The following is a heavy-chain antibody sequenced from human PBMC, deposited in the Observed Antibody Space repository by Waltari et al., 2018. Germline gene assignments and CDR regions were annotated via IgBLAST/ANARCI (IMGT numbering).Heavy chain of an antibody. J-gene: IGHJ3*02. CDR3: ARAGGTYGAAFDI. Sequence: EVQLVESGGGLVQPGGSLRLSCAASGFTFSSYWMSWVRRAPGKGLEWVANIKQDGSEKYYVDSVKGRFTISRDNAKNSLYLQMNSLRAEDTAVYYCARAGGTYGAAFDIWGQGTMVTVSS. CDR2: IKQDGSEK. CDR1: GFTFSSYW. D-gene: IGHD3-16*01. V-gene: IGHV3-7*03.